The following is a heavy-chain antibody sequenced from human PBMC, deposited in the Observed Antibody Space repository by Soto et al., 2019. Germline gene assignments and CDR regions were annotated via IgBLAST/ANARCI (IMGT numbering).Heavy chain of an antibody. CDR2: INPYNGNT. CDR1: GYSFSSDG. D-gene: IGHD1-26*01. J-gene: IGHJ4*01. Sequence: ASVQGSCKASGYSFSSDGFSWVRQAPGQGLEWIGWINPYNGNTLNAQNLQGRVTLTTDTSTSTAYMELRSLRSDDTAIYYCARDPGAATFDYWGQGTLVTVSS. V-gene: IGHV1-18*04. CDR3: ARDPGAATFDY.